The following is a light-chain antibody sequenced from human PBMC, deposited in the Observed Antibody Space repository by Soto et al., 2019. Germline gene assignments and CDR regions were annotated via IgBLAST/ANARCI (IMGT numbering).Light chain of an antibody. CDR3: QRYGTSLTWT. CDR2: GAS. J-gene: IGKJ1*01. V-gene: IGKV3-20*01. CDR1: QSVSSK. Sequence: EIVLTQSPATLSLSPGEGATLSCRASQSVSSKLAWYQQKPGQAPRLLIYGASSRATGIPDRFSGSGSETDFTLTISRLEPEDFAVYYCQRYGTSLTWTFGQGTKVDNK.